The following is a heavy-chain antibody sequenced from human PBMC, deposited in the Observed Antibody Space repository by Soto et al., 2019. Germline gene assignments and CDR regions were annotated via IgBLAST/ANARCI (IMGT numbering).Heavy chain of an antibody. D-gene: IGHD6-19*01. CDR1: GGSISSSSYY. CDR2: IYYSGST. CDR3: AQTGRGGSSGWYPQMGESFDY. J-gene: IGHJ4*02. V-gene: IGHV4-39*01. Sequence: SETLSLTCTVSGGSISSSSYYWGWIRQPPGKGLEWIGSIYYSGSTYYNPSLKSRVTISVDTSKNQFSLKLSSVTAADTAVYYCAQTGRGGSSGWYPQMGESFDYWGQGTLVTVSS.